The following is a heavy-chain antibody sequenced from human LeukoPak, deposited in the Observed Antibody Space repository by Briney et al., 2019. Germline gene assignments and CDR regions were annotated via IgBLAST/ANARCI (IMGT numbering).Heavy chain of an antibody. Sequence: GGSLRLSCAASGFRFDDYGMSWVRHVPGKGLEWVSGTNWDGASTGYADSVKGRFTISRDNVKNFLYQQMNSLRVEDTALYSCGRVYCSTTSCYDYYDYYMDVWGKGTTVTVSS. V-gene: IGHV3-20*04. D-gene: IGHD2-2*01. CDR2: TNWDGAST. CDR1: GFRFDDYG. J-gene: IGHJ6*03. CDR3: GRVYCSTTSCYDYYDYYMDV.